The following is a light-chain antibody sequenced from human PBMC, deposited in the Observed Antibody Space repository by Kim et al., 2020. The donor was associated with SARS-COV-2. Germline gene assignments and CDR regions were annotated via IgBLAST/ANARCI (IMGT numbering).Light chain of an antibody. CDR2: DAS. CDR1: QNIDTY. V-gene: IGKV3-11*01. J-gene: IGKJ4*01. Sequence: PVEIATLSCRASQNIDTYLAWYQQRPGQAPRLLVYDASNRATGVPDRFSGSGSGTDFTLTISSLEPEDLSIYYCQQRNSWPPAVTFGGGTKVDIK. CDR3: QQRNSWPPAVT.